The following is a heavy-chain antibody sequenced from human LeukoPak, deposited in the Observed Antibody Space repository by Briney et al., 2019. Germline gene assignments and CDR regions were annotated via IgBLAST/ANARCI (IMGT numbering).Heavy chain of an antibody. CDR2: ISWNSGSI. V-gene: IGHV3-9*01. Sequence: PGGSLRLSCAASGFTFDDYAMPWVRQAPGKGLEWVSGISWNSGSIGYADSVKGRFTISRDNAKNSLYLQMNSLRAEDTALYYCAKDQAPDYYYGMDVWGQGTTVTVSS. CDR1: GFTFDDYA. J-gene: IGHJ6*02. CDR3: AKDQAPDYYYGMDV.